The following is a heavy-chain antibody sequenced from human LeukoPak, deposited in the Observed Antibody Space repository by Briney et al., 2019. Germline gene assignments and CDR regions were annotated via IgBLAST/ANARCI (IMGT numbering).Heavy chain of an antibody. J-gene: IGHJ6*03. CDR2: ISSSGSTI. V-gene: IGHV3-48*03. Sequence: TGGSLRLSCAASGFTFSSYEMNWVRQAPGKGLEWVSYISSSGSTIYYADSVKGRFTISRDNAKNSLYLQMNSLRAEDTAVYYCARDAGSSGWTHYYYYYYMDVWGKGTTVTISS. CDR3: ARDAGSSGWTHYYYYYYMDV. D-gene: IGHD6-19*01. CDR1: GFTFSSYE.